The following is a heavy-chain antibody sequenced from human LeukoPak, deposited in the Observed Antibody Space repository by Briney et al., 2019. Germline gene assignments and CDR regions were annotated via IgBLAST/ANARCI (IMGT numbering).Heavy chain of an antibody. D-gene: IGHD6-19*01. CDR2: IHPSGGTT. CDR1: GYTFTTYY. V-gene: IGHV1-46*01. Sequence: GASVKASCEASGYTFTTYYIHWVRQAPGQGLEWMGIIHPSGGTTTYAQKFQGRVTLTRDTSASTVYMELSSLRSEDTAIYHCARDTDSSGWQGAFDVWGQGTMVTVSS. J-gene: IGHJ3*01. CDR3: ARDTDSSGWQGAFDV.